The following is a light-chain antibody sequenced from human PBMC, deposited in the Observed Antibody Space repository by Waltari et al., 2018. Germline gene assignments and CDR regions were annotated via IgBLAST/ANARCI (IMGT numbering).Light chain of an antibody. CDR2: WAS. CDR1: QSVLHSSNNKNY. V-gene: IGKV4-1*01. CDR3: QQCYSLPLT. J-gene: IGKJ4*01. Sequence: DIVMTQSPDSLAVSLGERATINCKSSQSVLHSSNNKNYLAWYQQKPGQPPKLLIYWASTRESGVPDLFSGSGSGTDFTLTISSLQAEDVAVYYCQQCYSLPLTFGGGTKVDIK.